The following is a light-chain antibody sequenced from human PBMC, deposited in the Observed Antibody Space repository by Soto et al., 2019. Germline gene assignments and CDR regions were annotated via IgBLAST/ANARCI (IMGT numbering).Light chain of an antibody. Sequence: DIVMTQSPDSLAVSPGERATINCKSSQSVLSSSNNKNSLAWYQQKPGQPPKLLIYWASTRESGVPDRFSGSGSGTDFTLTISSLQAEDVAVYYCQQYYSIPFTFGPGTKVDIK. J-gene: IGKJ3*01. CDR1: QSVLSSSNNKNS. V-gene: IGKV4-1*01. CDR2: WAS. CDR3: QQYYSIPFT.